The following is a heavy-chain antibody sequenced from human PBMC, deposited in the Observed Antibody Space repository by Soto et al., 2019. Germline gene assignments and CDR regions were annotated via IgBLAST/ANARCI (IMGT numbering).Heavy chain of an antibody. CDR1: GFTFSSYG. J-gene: IGHJ4*02. CDR3: ANSIDYGVYYENRGDFDY. D-gene: IGHD4-17*01. V-gene: IGHV3-30*18. CDR2: ISYDGSNK. Sequence: VQLVESGGGVVQPGRSLRLSCAASGFTFSSYGMHWVRQAPGKGLEWVAVISYDGSNKYYADSVKGRFTISRDNSKNTLYLQMNSLRAEDTAVYYCANSIDYGVYYENRGDFDYWGQGTLVTVSS.